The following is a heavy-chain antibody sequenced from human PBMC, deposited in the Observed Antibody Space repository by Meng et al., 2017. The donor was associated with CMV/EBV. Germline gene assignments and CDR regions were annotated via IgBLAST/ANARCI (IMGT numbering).Heavy chain of an antibody. CDR1: GYTFTSYD. J-gene: IGHJ6*02. Sequence: ASVKVSCKASGYTFTSYDINWVRQATGQGLEWMGWMNPNSGNTGYARKFQGRVTMTRNTSISTAYMELSSLRSEDTAVYYCAINDYSNYYYYYGMDVWGQGTTVTVSS. D-gene: IGHD4-11*01. CDR3: AINDYSNYYYYYGMDV. CDR2: MNPNSGNT. V-gene: IGHV1-8*01.